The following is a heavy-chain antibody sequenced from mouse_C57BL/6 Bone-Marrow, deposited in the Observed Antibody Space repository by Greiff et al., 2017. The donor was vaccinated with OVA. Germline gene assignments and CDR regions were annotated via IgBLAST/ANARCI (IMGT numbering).Heavy chain of an antibody. Sequence: VQLQQSGPELVKPGASVKMSCKASGYKFTDYNMHWVKQSHGKSIEWIGYINPNNGGTSYNQKFKGKATLTVNKSSSTAYMELRSLTSEDSAVYYCARKPYGYDGGYYAMDYWGQGTSVTVSS. D-gene: IGHD2-2*01. CDR1: GYKFTDYN. J-gene: IGHJ4*01. CDR3: ARKPYGYDGGYYAMDY. V-gene: IGHV1-22*01. CDR2: INPNNGGT.